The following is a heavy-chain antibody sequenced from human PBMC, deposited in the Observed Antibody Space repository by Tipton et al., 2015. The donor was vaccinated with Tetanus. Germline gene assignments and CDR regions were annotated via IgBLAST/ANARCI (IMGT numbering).Heavy chain of an antibody. D-gene: IGHD3-10*01. CDR3: ARETNMLRGVMINGHACGV. J-gene: IGHJ3*01. CDR1: GGSISSGDYF. V-gene: IGHV4-30-4*01. CDR2: IYSSGST. Sequence: TLSLTCSVSGGSISSGDYFWSWIRQPPGKGLEWIGYIYSSGSTYYNPSLKSRVSLSQDTSKNQFSLKLNSVTAADTAVYYCARETNMLRGVMINGHACGVWGQGTLVTIS.